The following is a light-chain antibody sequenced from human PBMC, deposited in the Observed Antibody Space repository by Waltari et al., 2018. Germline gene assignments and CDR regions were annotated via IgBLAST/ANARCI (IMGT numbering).Light chain of an antibody. V-gene: IGLV2-14*03. CDR3: CSYTTSSTLDVV. J-gene: IGLJ2*01. Sequence: QSALTQPASVSGSPGQSITISCTGTSSDVGGYNYVSWYQQYPGKAPILITDDVSNRPSGVSKRCSGSKSGNTASLTISGLQAEDEADYYCCSYTTSSTLDVVFGGGTKVTVL. CDR1: SSDVGGYNY. CDR2: DVS.